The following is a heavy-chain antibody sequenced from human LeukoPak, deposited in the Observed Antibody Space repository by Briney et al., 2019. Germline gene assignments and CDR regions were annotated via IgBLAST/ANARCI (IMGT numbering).Heavy chain of an antibody. Sequence: SETLSLTCTVSGGSISSGGYYWSWIRQHPGEGLEWIGYIYYSGSTYYNPSLKSRVTISVDTSKNQFSLKLSSVTPADTAVYYCARALIAARRVYYSYMDVCGKGTTVTVSS. V-gene: IGHV4-31*03. CDR2: IYYSGST. CDR1: GGSISSGGYY. D-gene: IGHD6-6*01. CDR3: ARALIAARRVYYSYMDV. J-gene: IGHJ6*03.